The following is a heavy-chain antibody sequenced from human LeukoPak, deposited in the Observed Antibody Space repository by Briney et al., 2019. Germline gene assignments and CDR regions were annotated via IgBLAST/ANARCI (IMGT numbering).Heavy chain of an antibody. V-gene: IGHV1-2*02. CDR3: ARVFPPAGYCSSTSCGGVDY. D-gene: IGHD2-2*01. CDR1: GYTFTGYY. CDR2: INPNSGGT. J-gene: IGHJ4*02. Sequence: ASVKVSCKASGYTFTGYYMHWVRQAPGQGLEWMGWINPNSGGTNYAQKFQGRVTMTRVTSISTAYMELSRLRSDDTAVYYCARVFPPAGYCSSTSCGGVDYWGQGTLVTVSS.